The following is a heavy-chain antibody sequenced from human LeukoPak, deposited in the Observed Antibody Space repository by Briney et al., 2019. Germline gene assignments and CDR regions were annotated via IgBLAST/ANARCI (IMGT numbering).Heavy chain of an antibody. V-gene: IGHV3-66*01. J-gene: IGHJ3*02. CDR1: GLTVSTNY. CDR3: ASYRYGSSFAFDI. D-gene: IGHD6-6*01. Sequence: GGSLRLSCGASGLTVSTNYMSWVRQAPGKGLEWVSIIYSGGSTYYADSVKGRFTISRDNSKNTLYLQMNSLRAEDTAVYYCASYRYGSSFAFDIWGQGTMVTVSS. CDR2: IYSGGST.